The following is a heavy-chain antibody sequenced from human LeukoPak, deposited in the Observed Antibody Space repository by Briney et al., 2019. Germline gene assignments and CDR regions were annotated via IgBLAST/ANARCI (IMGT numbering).Heavy chain of an antibody. CDR3: ARKGLTKPLSVAVDFDS. D-gene: IGHD6-19*01. J-gene: IGHJ4*02. V-gene: IGHV4-34*01. Sequence: SETLSLTCAVYGGSFSGYYWSWIRQPPGKGLEWIAEIDHSGRTNFNRSLKSRITISVDTFKKHFSLKLSSVTAADTAVYYCARKGLTKPLSVAVDFDSWGQGTLVTVSS. CDR1: GGSFSGYY. CDR2: IDHSGRT.